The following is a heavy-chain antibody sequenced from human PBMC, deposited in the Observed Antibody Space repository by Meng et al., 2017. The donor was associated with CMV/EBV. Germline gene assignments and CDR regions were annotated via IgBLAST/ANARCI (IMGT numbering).Heavy chain of an antibody. CDR3: AKESVAGHFAY. J-gene: IGHJ4*02. CDR1: GFTFSNSA. D-gene: IGHD6-19*01. V-gene: IGHV3-23*01. CDR2: IDYSGADT. Sequence: GVLKISCGGSGFTFSNSALNWVRQAPGEGLEWVSTIDYSGADTYYAKSVRGRFTISRDNFRNTVYLQLNSLRAEDTAVYYCAKESVAGHFAYWGQGTLVTVSS.